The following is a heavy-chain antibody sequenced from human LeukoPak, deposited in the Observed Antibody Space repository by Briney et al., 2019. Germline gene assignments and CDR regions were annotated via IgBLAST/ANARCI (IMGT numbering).Heavy chain of an antibody. D-gene: IGHD2-2*01. CDR1: GYSISSGYY. Sequence: SETLSLTRTVSGYSISSGYYWGWIRQPPGKGLEWIGSIYHSGSTYYNPSLKSRVTISVDTSKNQFSLKLSSVTAADTAVYYCARDRVNTAIVVVPAAQHDAFDIWGQGTMVTVSS. J-gene: IGHJ3*02. CDR2: IYHSGST. CDR3: ARDRVNTAIVVVPAAQHDAFDI. V-gene: IGHV4-38-2*02.